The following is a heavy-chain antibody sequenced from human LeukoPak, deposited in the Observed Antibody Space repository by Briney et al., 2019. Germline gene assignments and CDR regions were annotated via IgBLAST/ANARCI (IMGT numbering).Heavy chain of an antibody. J-gene: IGHJ4*02. V-gene: IGHV3-23*01. CDR1: GFTFSSYA. CDR3: AKDLFESDEVVVPAAVAIHGY. D-gene: IGHD2-2*01. Sequence: PGGSLRLSCAASGFTFSSYAMSWVRQAPGKGLEWVSGISGSGGSTYYADSVKGRFIISRDNSKNTLFLQMNSLRAEDTAVYYCAKDLFESDEVVVPAAVAIHGYWGQGTLVTVSS. CDR2: ISGSGGST.